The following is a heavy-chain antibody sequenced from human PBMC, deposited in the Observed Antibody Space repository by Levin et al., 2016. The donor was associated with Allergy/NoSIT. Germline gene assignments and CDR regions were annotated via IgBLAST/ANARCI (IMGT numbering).Heavy chain of an antibody. D-gene: IGHD5-18*01. J-gene: IGHJ4*02. Sequence: LRLSCSVSGASISGTDYYWTWIRQPPEKGLEWIGNIFYSGTTYYNPSLKSRLSVSVDTSKNQFSLTLTSVTAADTAVYYCARETGYSYGYYRVLNLWGQGTLVTVSS. V-gene: IGHV4-30-4*01. CDR2: IFYSGTT. CDR1: GASISGTDYY. CDR3: ARETGYSYGYYRVLNL.